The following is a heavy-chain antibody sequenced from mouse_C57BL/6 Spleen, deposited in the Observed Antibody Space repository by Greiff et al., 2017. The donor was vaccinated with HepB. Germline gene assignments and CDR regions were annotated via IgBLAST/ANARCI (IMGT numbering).Heavy chain of an antibody. CDR1: GYTFTSYW. J-gene: IGHJ2*01. V-gene: IGHV1-5*01. CDR3: TTSILEDYFDY. Sequence: VQLQQSGTVLARPGASVKMSCKTSGYTFTSYWMHWVKQRPGQGLEWIGAIYPGNSDTSYNQKFKGKAKLTAVTSASTAYMELSSLTNEDSAVYYGTTSILEDYFDYWGQGTTLTVSS. CDR2: IYPGNSDT. D-gene: IGHD2-10*02.